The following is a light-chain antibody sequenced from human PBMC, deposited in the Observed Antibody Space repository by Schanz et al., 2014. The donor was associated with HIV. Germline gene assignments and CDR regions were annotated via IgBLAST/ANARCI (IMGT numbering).Light chain of an antibody. J-gene: IGKJ1*01. CDR2: GAS. CDR1: QSVSSY. Sequence: EIVLTQSPATLSLSPGERATLSCRASQSVSSYLAWYQQKPGQAPRLLIYGASTRATGIPARFSGSGSGTDFTLTISRLEPEDFAVYYCQQYATSSWTFGQGTKVEIK. V-gene: IGKV3-20*01. CDR3: QQYATSSWT.